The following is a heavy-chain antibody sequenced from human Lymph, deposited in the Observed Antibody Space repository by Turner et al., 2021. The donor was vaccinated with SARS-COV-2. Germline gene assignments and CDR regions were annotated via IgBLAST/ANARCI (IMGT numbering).Heavy chain of an antibody. CDR3: ARDQSPFGVFDY. Sequence: QVQLVESGGGVVQPGRSLRLSCAASGFTFSSDGMHWVRQAPGKELEGVAIIWYYGSNKYYADSVKGRFTITRDNSKNTLYLQMNSLRVEDTAVYYCARDQSPFGVFDYWGQGTLVTVSS. D-gene: IGHD3-10*01. CDR1: GFTFSSDG. V-gene: IGHV3-33*01. J-gene: IGHJ4*02. CDR2: IWYYGSNK.